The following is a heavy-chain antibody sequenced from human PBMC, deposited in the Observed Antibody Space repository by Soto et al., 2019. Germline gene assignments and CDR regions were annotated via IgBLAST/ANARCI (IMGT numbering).Heavy chain of an antibody. Sequence: EVQLLESGGGLVQPGGSLTLSCAVSASIFGSYAMSWVRQAPGKGLEWVSTINALGGSIYYADSVKGRFTISRDDCKNTLYLEMNSLRLEDTALYYCAKDHDHFSSYYYGLDVWGPGPTVTVSS. CDR2: INALGGSI. CDR1: ASIFGSYA. V-gene: IGHV3-23*01. CDR3: AKDHDHFSSYYYGLDV. J-gene: IGHJ6*02.